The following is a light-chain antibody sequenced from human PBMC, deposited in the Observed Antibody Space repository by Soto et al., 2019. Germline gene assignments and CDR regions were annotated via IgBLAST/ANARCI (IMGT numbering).Light chain of an antibody. CDR2: SNY. J-gene: IGLJ1*01. CDR1: SSNVGSLS. Sequence: QSVLTQAPSASGTPGQRVTISCSGSSSNVGSLSVDWYQHLPGTAPKLLIHSNYQRPSGVPARFSGSKSGTSASLAINGLQSEDEADDYCAAWDGSLNGLYVFGTGTKLTVL. V-gene: IGLV1-44*01. CDR3: AAWDGSLNGLYV.